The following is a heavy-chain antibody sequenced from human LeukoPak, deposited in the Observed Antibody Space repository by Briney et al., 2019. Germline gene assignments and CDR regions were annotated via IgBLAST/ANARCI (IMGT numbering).Heavy chain of an antibody. D-gene: IGHD3-22*01. CDR2: IKQDGSEK. Sequence: PGGSLRLSCAASGFTFSSYWMSWVRQAPGKGLEWVANIKQDGSEKYYVDSVKGRFTISRDNAKNSLYLQMNSLRAEDTAVYYCARENRGDYYDSSGYYSHFDYWGQGTLVTVSS. V-gene: IGHV3-7*01. J-gene: IGHJ4*02. CDR1: GFTFSSYW. CDR3: ARENRGDYYDSSGYYSHFDY.